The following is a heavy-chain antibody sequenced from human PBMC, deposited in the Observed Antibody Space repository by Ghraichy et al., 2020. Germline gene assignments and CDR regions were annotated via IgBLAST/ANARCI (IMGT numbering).Heavy chain of an antibody. V-gene: IGHV6-1*01. J-gene: IGHJ4*02. CDR3: ARDSAIAVAGAFDY. CDR1: GDSVSSNSAA. D-gene: IGHD6-19*01. Sequence: SETLSLTCAISGDSVSSNSAAWNWIRQSPSRGLEWLGRTYYRSKWYNDYAVSVKSRITINPDTSKNQFSLQLNSVTPEDTAVYYCARDSAIAVAGAFDYWGQGTLVTVSS. CDR2: TYYRSKWYN.